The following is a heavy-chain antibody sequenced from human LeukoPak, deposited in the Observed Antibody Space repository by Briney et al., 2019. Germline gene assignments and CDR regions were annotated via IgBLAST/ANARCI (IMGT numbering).Heavy chain of an antibody. Sequence: GESLKISCKGSGYSFTSYWIGWVRQMPGKGLEWMGIIYPGDSETRYSPSFQSQVTISADKSISTAYLQWSSLKAADTAMYYCASFYDGSGRNIWGQGTMVTVSS. CDR1: GYSFTSYW. J-gene: IGHJ3*02. D-gene: IGHD3-10*01. CDR2: IYPGDSET. V-gene: IGHV5-51*01. CDR3: ASFYDGSGRNI.